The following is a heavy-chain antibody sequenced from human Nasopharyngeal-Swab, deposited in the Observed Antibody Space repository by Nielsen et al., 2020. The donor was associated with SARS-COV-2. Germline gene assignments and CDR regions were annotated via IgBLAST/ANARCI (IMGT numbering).Heavy chain of an antibody. Sequence: GGSLEIFFAGPWFTLNKYWMRRGRQAPGKGVGGGANIKQGGSEKYYVDSVKGRFTISRDNAKNSLYLQMNSLRAEDTAVYYCARDSDIPYSGYGMDVWGQGTTVTVSS. J-gene: IGHJ6*02. CDR1: WFTLNKYW. V-gene: IGHV3-7*01. CDR3: ARDSDIPYSGYGMDV. CDR2: IKQGGSEK. D-gene: IGHD6-13*01.